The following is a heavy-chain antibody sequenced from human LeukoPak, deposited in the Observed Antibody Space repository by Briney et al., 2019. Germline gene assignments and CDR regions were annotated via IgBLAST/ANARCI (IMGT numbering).Heavy chain of an antibody. D-gene: IGHD2-2*01. V-gene: IGHV3-30*02. CDR1: GFTFSGSG. CDR3: ARSPTSWYFDY. CDR2: IRYHGSDK. J-gene: IGHJ4*02. Sequence: GGSLRLSCAASGFTFSGSGMHWVRQAPGKGLEWVAFIRYHGSDKYYADSVKGRFTISRDNSKNTLYLQMNSLRPEDTSVYFCARSPTSWYFDYWGQGTLVTVSS.